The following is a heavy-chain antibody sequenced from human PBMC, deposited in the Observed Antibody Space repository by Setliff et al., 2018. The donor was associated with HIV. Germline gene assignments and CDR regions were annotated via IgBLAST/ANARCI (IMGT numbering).Heavy chain of an antibody. J-gene: IGHJ4*02. CDR3: AKKTAAYTSGSWLHY. Sequence: PGGSLRLSCVTSGFSFSKYAMSWVRQAPGKGLECVAVISGSGGDTYYADSVKGRFVISREKSKSTLYLQMNSLRAEDTAVYYCAKKTAAYTSGSWLHYWGQGTLVTVSS. CDR1: GFSFSKYA. CDR2: ISGSGGDT. D-gene: IGHD3-10*01. V-gene: IGHV3-23*01.